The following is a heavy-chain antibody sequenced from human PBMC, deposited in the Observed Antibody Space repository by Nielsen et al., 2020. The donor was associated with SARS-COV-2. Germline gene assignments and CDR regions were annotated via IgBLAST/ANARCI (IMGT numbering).Heavy chain of an antibody. CDR1: GFTFSDYY. Sequence: GESLKISCAASGFTFSDYYMSWIRQAPGKGLEWVSYISSSSSYTNYADSVKGRFTISRDNAKNSLYLQMNSLRAEDTAVYYCARVGTTVDYWGQGTLVTVSS. J-gene: IGHJ4*02. CDR3: ARVGTTVDY. V-gene: IGHV3-11*06. CDR2: ISSSSSYT. D-gene: IGHD1-7*01.